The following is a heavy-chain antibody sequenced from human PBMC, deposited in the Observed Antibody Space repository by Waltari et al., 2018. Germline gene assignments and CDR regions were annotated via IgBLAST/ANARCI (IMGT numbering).Heavy chain of an antibody. V-gene: IGHV1-69*02. J-gene: IGHJ3*02. CDR3: ARFERSNDYGDYESPDAFDI. CDR1: GGTFSSYT. CDR2: IIPILGIA. Sequence: QVQLVQSGAEVQKPGSSVKVSCKASGGTFSSYTISWVRQAPGQGLEWMGRIIPILGIANYAQKFQGRVTITADKSTSTAYMELSSLRSEDTAVYYCARFERSNDYGDYESPDAFDIWGQGTMVTVSS. D-gene: IGHD4-17*01.